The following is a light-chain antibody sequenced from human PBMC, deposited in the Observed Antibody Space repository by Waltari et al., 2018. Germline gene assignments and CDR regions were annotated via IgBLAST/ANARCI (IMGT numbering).Light chain of an antibody. Sequence: DIQMTQSPSSLSASVGDTVTIPCRASQTIDVYLNWYPQQPGKAPNLLIYAASTLLIGVPSRFSGFGSETEFTLTITGLQPEDFATYYCQQSLDSPYTFGQGTRLEI. CDR3: QQSLDSPYT. J-gene: IGKJ2*01. V-gene: IGKV1-39*01. CDR2: AAS. CDR1: QTIDVY.